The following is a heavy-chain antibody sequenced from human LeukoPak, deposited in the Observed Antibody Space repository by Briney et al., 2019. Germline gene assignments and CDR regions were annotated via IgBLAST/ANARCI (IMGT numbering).Heavy chain of an antibody. D-gene: IGHD6-6*01. J-gene: IGHJ3*02. CDR3: ARVGIAARPSGAFDI. V-gene: IGHV3-21*01. Sequence: GGSLRLSCAASGFTFSSYSMNWVRQAPGKGLEWVSSISSSSSYIYYADSVKGRFTISRDNAKNSLYLQMNSLRAEDTAVYYCARVGIAARPSGAFDIWGQGTMVTVSS. CDR2: ISSSSSYI. CDR1: GFTFSSYS.